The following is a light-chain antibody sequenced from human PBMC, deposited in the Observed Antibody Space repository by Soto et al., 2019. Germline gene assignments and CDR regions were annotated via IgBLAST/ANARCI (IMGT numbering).Light chain of an antibody. CDR2: AAS. V-gene: IGKV1-8*01. CDR3: QQYYSYPYA. J-gene: IGKJ2*01. CDR1: QGISSY. Sequence: AIRMTQSPSSLSASTGDRITITCRASQGISSYLAWYKQKPGKAPKLLIYAASTLQSGVPSRFSGSGSGTDFSRTISCLQSEDFATYYWQQYYSYPYAFGQGTKLEIK.